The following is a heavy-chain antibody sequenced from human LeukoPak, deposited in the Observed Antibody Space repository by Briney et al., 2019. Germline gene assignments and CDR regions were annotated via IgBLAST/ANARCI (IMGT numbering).Heavy chain of an antibody. CDR3: ARSNYGGNSVGLYYYYMDV. CDR1: GGTFANYA. CDR2: IVPILDVA. J-gene: IGHJ6*03. D-gene: IGHD4-23*01. V-gene: IGHV1-69*04. Sequence: ASVKVSCKASGGTFANYAICWVRQAPGQGLEWMGRIVPILDVALYAQKFQGRVTFTADKSANTAYMELSRLRSDDTAVYYCARSNYGGNSVGLYYYYMDVWGKGTMVTVSS.